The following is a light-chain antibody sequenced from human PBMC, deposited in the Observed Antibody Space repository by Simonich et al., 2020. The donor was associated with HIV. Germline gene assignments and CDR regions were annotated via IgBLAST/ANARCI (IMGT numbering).Light chain of an antibody. CDR2: GAA. J-gene: IGKJ1*01. Sequence: DIVMTQSPDSLAVSLGERATINCRSSRSVFYSSNNKNYLAWYQQKPGQPPKLLISGAATRDSGVPDRFSGSESGTDFTLTISSRQAEDVAVYYCQQYYSTPWTFGQGTKVEIK. CDR3: QQYYSTPWT. CDR1: RSVFYSSNNKNY. V-gene: IGKV4-1*01.